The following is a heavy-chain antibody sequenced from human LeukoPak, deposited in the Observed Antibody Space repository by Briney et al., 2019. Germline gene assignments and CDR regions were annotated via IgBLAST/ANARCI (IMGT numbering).Heavy chain of an antibody. V-gene: IGHV4-59*01. D-gene: IGHD3-3*01. Sequence: SETLSLTCTVSGNSISNYYWSWIRQPPGKGLEWIGYLYFSGSTNYNPSLKSRVTISVDTSKNQFSLKLSSVTAADTAMYYCARGIAGERLPIWGQGTLVTVSS. CDR1: GNSISNYY. CDR2: LYFSGST. J-gene: IGHJ4*02. CDR3: ARGIAGERLPI.